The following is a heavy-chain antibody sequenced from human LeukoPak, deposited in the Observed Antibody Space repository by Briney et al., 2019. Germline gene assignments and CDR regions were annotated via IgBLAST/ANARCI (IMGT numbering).Heavy chain of an antibody. J-gene: IGHJ4*02. CDR2: ISGSGGST. Sequence: GGSLRLSCAASGFTFSSYAMSWVRQAPGKGLEWVSAISGSGGSTYYADSVKGQFTTSRDNSKNTLYLQMNSLRAEDTAVYYCAKDPGYCSSTSCYYFDYWGQGTLVTVSS. D-gene: IGHD2-2*01. V-gene: IGHV3-23*01. CDR1: GFTFSSYA. CDR3: AKDPGYCSSTSCYYFDY.